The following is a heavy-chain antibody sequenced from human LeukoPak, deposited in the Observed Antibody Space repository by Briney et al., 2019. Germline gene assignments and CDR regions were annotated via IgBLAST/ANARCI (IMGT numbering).Heavy chain of an antibody. J-gene: IGHJ4*02. CDR3: AREEFYDNSGFDY. Sequence: GGSLRLSCAASGFTFSSYEMNWVRQAPGQGLEWVAYISSSGSTVYYADSVKGRFTISRDNAKSSLFLQMNSLRAEDTADYYCAREEFYDNSGFDYWGQGTLVTVSS. V-gene: IGHV3-48*03. CDR2: ISSSGSTV. D-gene: IGHD3-22*01. CDR1: GFTFSSYE.